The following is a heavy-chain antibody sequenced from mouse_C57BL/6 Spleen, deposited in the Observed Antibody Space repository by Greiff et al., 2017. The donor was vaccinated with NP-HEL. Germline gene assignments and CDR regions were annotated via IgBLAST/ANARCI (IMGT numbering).Heavy chain of an antibody. CDR3: ARSYSINWYFDV. CDR2: IYPGDGDT. CDR1: GYAFSSSW. J-gene: IGHJ1*03. Sequence: QVQLQQSGPELVKPGASVKISCKASGYAFSSSWMNWVKQRPGKGLEWIGRIYPGDGDTNYNGKFKGKATLTADKSSSTAYMQLSSLTSEDSAVYFCARSYSINWYFDVWGTGTTVTVSS. V-gene: IGHV1-82*01. D-gene: IGHD2-5*01.